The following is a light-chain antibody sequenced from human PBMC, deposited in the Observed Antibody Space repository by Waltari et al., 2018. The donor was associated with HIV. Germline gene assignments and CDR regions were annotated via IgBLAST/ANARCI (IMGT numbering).Light chain of an antibody. CDR2: AAS. V-gene: IGKV1-27*01. CDR3: QRYDRAPYT. J-gene: IGKJ2*01. CDR1: QGIGSD. Sequence: DVQMTQSPSSLSASVGDRVAITCRASQGIGSDLAWYQQKPGRVPKLLIYAASTLQSGVPSRFSGSGSGSDFTLTITILQTEDFGCYYCQRYDRAPYTFGPGTKLELK.